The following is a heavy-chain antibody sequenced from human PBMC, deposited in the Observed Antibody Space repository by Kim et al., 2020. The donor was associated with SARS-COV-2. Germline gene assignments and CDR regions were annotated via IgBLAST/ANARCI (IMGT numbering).Heavy chain of an antibody. CDR1: GGSISSYY. CDR3: ARSSGYDFGPDY. V-gene: IGHV4-59*01. J-gene: IGHJ4*02. CDR2: IYYSGST. Sequence: SETLSLTCTVSGGSISSYYWSWIRQPPGKGLEWIGYIYYSGSTNYNPSLKSRVTISVDTSKNQFSLKLSSVTAADTAVYYCARSSGYDFGPDYWGQGTLVTVSS. D-gene: IGHD5-12*01.